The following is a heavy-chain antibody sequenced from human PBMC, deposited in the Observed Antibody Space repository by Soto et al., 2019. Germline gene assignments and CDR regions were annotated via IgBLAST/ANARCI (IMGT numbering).Heavy chain of an antibody. Sequence: PVGSLRLSCAVSGYTFSYYGMDWVRQAPGKGLEWVAVISYDGSIKYYVDSVKGRFTISRDNSKNTLYLQMNSLRAEETAVYYCAKSLLRQLGLYGMDVWGQGATVTVSS. CDR3: AKSLLRQLGLYGMDV. D-gene: IGHD6-13*01. CDR2: ISYDGSIK. J-gene: IGHJ6*02. V-gene: IGHV3-30*18. CDR1: GYTFSYYG.